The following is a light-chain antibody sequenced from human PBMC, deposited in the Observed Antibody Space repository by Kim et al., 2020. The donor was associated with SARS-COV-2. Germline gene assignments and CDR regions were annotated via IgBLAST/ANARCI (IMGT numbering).Light chain of an antibody. CDR2: GAS. CDR1: QSVSSN. Sequence: EIVMTQSPATLSVSPGERATLSCRASQSVSSNLAWYQQKPGQAPRLLIYGASTRATGFPSRFSGSGSGTEFTLTISSLQSEDFAVYYCQQCDNWPRTFGQGTKLEI. V-gene: IGKV3-15*01. CDR3: QQCDNWPRT. J-gene: IGKJ2*01.